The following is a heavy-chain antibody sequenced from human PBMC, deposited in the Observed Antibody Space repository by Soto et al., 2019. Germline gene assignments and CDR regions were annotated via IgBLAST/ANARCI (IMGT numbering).Heavy chain of an antibody. CDR2: INSDGSST. CDR1: GFTFSSYW. V-gene: IGHV3-74*01. CDR3: ARAPVQLWPYYYYYGMDV. J-gene: IGHJ6*02. Sequence: QPGGSLRLSCAASGFTFSSYWMHWVRQAPGKGLVWVSRINSDGSSTSYADSVKGRFTISRDNAKNTLYLQMNSLRAEDTAVYYCARAPVQLWPYYYYYGMDVWGQGTTVTVSS. D-gene: IGHD5-18*01.